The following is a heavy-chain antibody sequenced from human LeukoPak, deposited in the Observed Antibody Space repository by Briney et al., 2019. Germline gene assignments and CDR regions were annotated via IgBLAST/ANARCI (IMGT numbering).Heavy chain of an antibody. Sequence: GGSLRLSCAASGFTFSSYSMNWVRQAPGKGLEWVSSISSSSSYIYYADSVKGRFTISRDNAKNSLYLQMNSLRAEDTAVYYCARLRRSGYWVDYWGQGTLVTVSS. D-gene: IGHD3-3*01. V-gene: IGHV3-21*01. CDR3: ARLRRSGYWVDY. J-gene: IGHJ4*02. CDR2: ISSSSSYI. CDR1: GFTFSSYS.